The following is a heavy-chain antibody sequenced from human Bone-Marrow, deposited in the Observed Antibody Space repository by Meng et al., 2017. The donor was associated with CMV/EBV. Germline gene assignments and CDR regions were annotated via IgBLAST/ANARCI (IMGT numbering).Heavy chain of an antibody. Sequence: GSLRLSCAVYGWSFSGYYWSWIRQPPGKGLEWIGEINHSGSTNYNPSLKSRVTISVETSKNQFSLKLSSVTAADTAVYYCARIVGATTRWYYYYGMDVWGQGTTVTVSS. D-gene: IGHD1-26*01. V-gene: IGHV4-34*01. CDR2: INHSGST. J-gene: IGHJ6*02. CDR1: GWSFSGYY. CDR3: ARIVGATTRWYYYYGMDV.